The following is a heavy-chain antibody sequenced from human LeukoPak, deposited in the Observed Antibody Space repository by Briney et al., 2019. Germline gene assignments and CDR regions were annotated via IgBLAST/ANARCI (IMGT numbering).Heavy chain of an antibody. D-gene: IGHD3-10*01. Sequence: SETLSLTCTVSGGSISSSSYYWGWIRQPPGKGLEWIGSIYYSGSTYYNPSLKSRVTISVDTSKKQFSLKLSSVTAADTAVYYCARAVMMVRGVIIGGYWFDPWGQGTLVTVSS. V-gene: IGHV4-39*01. CDR2: IYYSGST. J-gene: IGHJ5*02. CDR3: ARAVMMVRGVIIGGYWFDP. CDR1: GGSISSSSYY.